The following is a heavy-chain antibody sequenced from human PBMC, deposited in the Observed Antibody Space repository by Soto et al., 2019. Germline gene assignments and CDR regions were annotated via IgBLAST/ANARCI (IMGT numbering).Heavy chain of an antibody. J-gene: IGHJ6*02. CDR3: ARDAATYYDFWSGYKQYGMDV. V-gene: IGHV1-18*01. CDR1: GYTFTSYG. Sequence: QVQLVQSGAEVKKPGASVKVSCKASGYTFTSYGISWVRQAPGQGLEWMGWISAYNGNTNYAQKLQGRVTMTTDTSTSTAYMELRSLRYDDTAVYYCARDAATYYDFWSGYKQYGMDVWGQGTTVTVSS. D-gene: IGHD3-3*01. CDR2: ISAYNGNT.